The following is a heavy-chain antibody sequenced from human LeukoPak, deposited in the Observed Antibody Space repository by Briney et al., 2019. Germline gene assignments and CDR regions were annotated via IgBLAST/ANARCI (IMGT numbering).Heavy chain of an antibody. CDR1: GFTFSGSA. V-gene: IGHV3-73*01. D-gene: IGHD1-26*01. Sequence: GGSLRLSCAASGFTFSGSAMHWVRQASGKGLEWVGRIRSKANSYATAYAASVKGRFTISRDDSKNTAYLQMNSLKTKDTAVYYCTRRGELLFPDDDAFDIWGQGTMVTVSS. CDR3: TRRGELLFPDDDAFDI. J-gene: IGHJ3*02. CDR2: IRSKANSYAT.